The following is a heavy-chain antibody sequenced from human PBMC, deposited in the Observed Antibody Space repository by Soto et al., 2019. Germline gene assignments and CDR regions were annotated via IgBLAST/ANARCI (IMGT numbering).Heavy chain of an antibody. J-gene: IGHJ3*01. CDR3: ANSYGAGSLDA. Sequence: GESLKISCKGSGYSFTSYWVVWVRQMPGKGLEWMGIIYPGDSDTRYSPSFQGQVTISADKSITTAYLHWSSLKASDTAMYYYANSYGAGSLDAWGHGAMVTVS. CDR1: GYSFTSYW. D-gene: IGHD4-17*01. CDR2: IYPGDSDT. V-gene: IGHV5-51*01.